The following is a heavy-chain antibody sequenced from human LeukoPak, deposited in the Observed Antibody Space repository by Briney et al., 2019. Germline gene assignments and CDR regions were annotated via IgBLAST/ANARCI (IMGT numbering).Heavy chain of an antibody. CDR1: GFTFSSYG. Sequence: GGSLRLSCAASGFTFSSYGMQWVRQAAGKGLEWVAKMKEDGSDENYVDSVKGRFTISRDNARNSLHLQMKSLRAEDTAVFFCVRGGAGGGYFPTWGQGILVIVSS. D-gene: IGHD3-16*01. J-gene: IGHJ1*01. V-gene: IGHV3-7*03. CDR3: VRGGAGGGYFPT. CDR2: MKEDGSDE.